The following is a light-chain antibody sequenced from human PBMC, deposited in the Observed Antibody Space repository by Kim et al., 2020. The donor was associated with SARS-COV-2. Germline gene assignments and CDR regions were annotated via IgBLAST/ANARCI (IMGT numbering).Light chain of an antibody. V-gene: IGKV1-5*03. CDR2: KAS. Sequence: DIQMTQSPSTLSASVGSRVTITCRASRDISTWVAWYQQKPGKAPNLLIYKASNLKSGVPSRFSGSGSGTEFTLTTSSLQADDVATYYCQQYKSYPWTFGQGTKVDIK. CDR1: RDISTW. CDR3: QQYKSYPWT. J-gene: IGKJ1*01.